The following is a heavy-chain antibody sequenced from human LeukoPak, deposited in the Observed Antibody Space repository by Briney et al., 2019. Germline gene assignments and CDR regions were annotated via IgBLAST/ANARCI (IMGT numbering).Heavy chain of an antibody. CDR3: ARDRGAPGGI. D-gene: IGHD3-16*01. J-gene: IGHJ4*02. CDR2: IYSGGST. Sequence: GGTLRLSCTASGFTFSSYDMTWVRQAPGKGLEWVSVIYSGGSTYYADSVKGRFTISRDNSKNTIYLQMNSLRAEDTAVYYCARDRGAPGGIWGQGTLVTVSS. V-gene: IGHV3-53*01. CDR1: GFTFSSYD.